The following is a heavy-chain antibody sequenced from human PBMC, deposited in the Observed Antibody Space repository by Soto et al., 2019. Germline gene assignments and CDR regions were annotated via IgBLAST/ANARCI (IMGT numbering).Heavy chain of an antibody. CDR3: AKADLYSSSWYEPEGYYYYGMDV. CDR2: IYYSGST. V-gene: IGHV4-31*03. Sequence: PSETLSLTCTVSGGSISSGGYYWSWIRQHPGKGLEWIGYIYYSGSTYYNPSLKSRVTISVDTSKNQFSLKLSSVTAADTAVYYCAKADLYSSSWYEPEGYYYYGMDVWGQGTTVTVSS. CDR1: GGSISSGGYY. D-gene: IGHD6-13*01. J-gene: IGHJ6*02.